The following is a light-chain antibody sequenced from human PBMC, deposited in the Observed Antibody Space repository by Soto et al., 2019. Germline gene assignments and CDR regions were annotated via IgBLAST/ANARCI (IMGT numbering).Light chain of an antibody. V-gene: IGLV1-51*01. CDR1: SSNIGGNS. Sequence: QSVLTQPPSVSAAPGQKVTISCSGSSSNIGGNSVSWYKQLPGTAPKLLIYDDNKRPSGIPDRFSGSKSGTSATLGITGFQTGDEADYYCGSWYSSLSADGFGTGTKVTVL. CDR3: GSWYSSLSADG. J-gene: IGLJ1*01. CDR2: DDN.